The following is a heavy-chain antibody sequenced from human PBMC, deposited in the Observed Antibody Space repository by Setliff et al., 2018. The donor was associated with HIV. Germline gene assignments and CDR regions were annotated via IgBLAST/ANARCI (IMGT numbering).Heavy chain of an antibody. CDR2: ISGSGTTT. D-gene: IGHD2-15*01. J-gene: IGHJ4*02. Sequence: GGSLRLSCAASGFTFSTYAMSWVRQAPGKGLEWVSVISGSGTTTYYADSVKGRFTISRDNSKNTVYLQMNSLRAEDTAIYYCAKMVGGSRSCGSCYFDYWAREPWSSSPQ. CDR3: AKMVGGSRSCGSCYFDY. V-gene: IGHV3-23*01. CDR1: GFTFSTYA.